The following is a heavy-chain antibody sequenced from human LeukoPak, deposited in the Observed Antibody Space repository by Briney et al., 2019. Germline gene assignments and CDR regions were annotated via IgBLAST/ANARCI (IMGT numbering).Heavy chain of an antibody. CDR2: INRNSVGT. CDR1: GYTITGFY. D-gene: IGHD3-10*01. Sequence: ASVTVASTAYGYTITGFYIHWERQAPGHGLEWMGWINRNSVGTNYAQKCQGRVTMTSTTSISTAYMELSRLRSDDTAVYYCARVGYYGSGSYRYNWFDPWGQGTLVTVSS. V-gene: IGHV1-2*02. CDR3: ARVGYYGSGSYRYNWFDP. J-gene: IGHJ5*02.